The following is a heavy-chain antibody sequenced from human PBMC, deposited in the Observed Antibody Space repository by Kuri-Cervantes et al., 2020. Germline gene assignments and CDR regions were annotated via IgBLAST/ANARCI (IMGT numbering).Heavy chain of an antibody. CDR3: ARERPYYYGMDV. Sequence: GESLKISCAASGFTVSSNYMSWVRQAPGKGLEWVSVIYSGGSTYYADSVKGRFTISRDNSKNTLYLQMNSLRAEDTAVYYCARERPYYYGMDVWGQGTTVTVSS. CDR1: GFTVSSNY. J-gene: IGHJ6*02. CDR2: IYSGGST. V-gene: IGHV3-66*01.